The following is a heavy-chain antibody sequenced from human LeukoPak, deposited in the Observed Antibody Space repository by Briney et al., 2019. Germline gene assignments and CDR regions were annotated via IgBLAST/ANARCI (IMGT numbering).Heavy chain of an antibody. CDR2: LSGSGGRT. D-gene: IGHD3-10*01. V-gene: IGHV3-23*01. J-gene: IGHJ4*02. Sequence: GGSLRLSCAVSGITLSNYGMSWVRQAPGKGLEWVAGLSGSGGRTNYADSVQGRFTISIDNPKNTLYLQMNGLRAEDTAVYFCAKRGVVIRVFLVGFHKEAYYFDSWGQGALVTVSS. CDR3: AKRGVVIRVFLVGFHKEAYYFDS. CDR1: GITLSNYG.